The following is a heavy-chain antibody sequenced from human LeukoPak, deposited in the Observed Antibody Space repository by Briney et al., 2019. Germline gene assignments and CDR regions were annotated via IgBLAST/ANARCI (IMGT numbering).Heavy chain of an antibody. CDR2: IYYSGNT. CDR3: ARDYSGAGTVGATSGY. Sequence: SGTLSLTCTVSGGSISSSSYYWGWIRQPPGKGLEWIGSIYYSGNTFYNPSLKSRVTISVDTSKNQFSMELTSVTAADTAMYYCARDYSGAGTVGATSGYWGQGTLVTVSS. CDR1: GGSISSSSYY. V-gene: IGHV4-39*02. D-gene: IGHD1-26*01. J-gene: IGHJ4*02.